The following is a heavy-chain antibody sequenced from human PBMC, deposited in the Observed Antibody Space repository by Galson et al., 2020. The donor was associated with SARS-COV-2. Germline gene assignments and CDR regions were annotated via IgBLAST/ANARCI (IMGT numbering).Heavy chain of an antibody. CDR1: GGSINSGDYY. V-gene: IGHV4-31*01. Sequence: SETLSLTCTVSGGSINSGDYYWTWIRQHPGRGLEWIGNINNSGSAHYNPSLKSLVSISVDASRNQFSLRLTFVTVADTAVYYCAGGGGYYGSDFYSMGVWGREITVTVSS. J-gene: IGHJ6*03. D-gene: IGHD4-17*01. CDR3: AGGGGYYGSDFYSMGV. CDR2: INNSGSA.